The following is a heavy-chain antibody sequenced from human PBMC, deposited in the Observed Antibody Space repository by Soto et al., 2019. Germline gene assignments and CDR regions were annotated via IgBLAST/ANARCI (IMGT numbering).Heavy chain of an antibody. V-gene: IGHV3-11*01. Sequence: GGSLRLSCAASGFTFSDYYMSWIRQAPGKGLEWVSYISSSGSTIYYADSVKGRFTISRDNAKNSLYLQMNSLRAEDTAVYYCARGIFTKYYDFRSGYFDYWGQGTLVTVSS. J-gene: IGHJ4*02. CDR2: ISSSGSTI. CDR3: ARGIFTKYYDFRSGYFDY. D-gene: IGHD3-3*01. CDR1: GFTFSDYY.